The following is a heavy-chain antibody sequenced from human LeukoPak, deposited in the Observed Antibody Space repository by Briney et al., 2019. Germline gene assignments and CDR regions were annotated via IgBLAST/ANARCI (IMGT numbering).Heavy chain of an antibody. J-gene: IGHJ4*02. Sequence: SETLSLTCTVSGGSISSYYWSWIRQPPGKGLEWIGYIYYSGSTNYNPSLKNRVTISVDTSKNQFSLKLSSVTAADTAVYYCARIAAVYDSSGYYYNDYWGQGTLVTVSS. V-gene: IGHV4-59*12. D-gene: IGHD3-22*01. CDR3: ARIAAVYDSSGYYYNDY. CDR1: GGSISSYY. CDR2: IYYSGST.